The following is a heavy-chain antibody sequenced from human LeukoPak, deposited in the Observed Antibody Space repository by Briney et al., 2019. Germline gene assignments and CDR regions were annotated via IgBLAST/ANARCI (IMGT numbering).Heavy chain of an antibody. Sequence: GGSLRLSCAASGFTFSSYGMHWVRQAPGKGLEWVAVIWYDGSNKYYADSVKGRFTISRDNSKNTLYLQMNSLRAEDTAVYYCATAARGAARRYYYMDVWGKGTTVTVSS. CDR3: ATAARGAARRYYYMDV. CDR2: IWYDGSNK. V-gene: IGHV3-33*01. CDR1: GFTFSSYG. D-gene: IGHD6-6*01. J-gene: IGHJ6*03.